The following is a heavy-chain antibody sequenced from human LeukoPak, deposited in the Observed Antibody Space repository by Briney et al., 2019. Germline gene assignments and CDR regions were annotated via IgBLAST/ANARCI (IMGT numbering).Heavy chain of an antibody. Sequence: SQTLSLTCAVSGGSISSGGYSWSWIRQPPGKGLEWIGEINHSGSTNYNPSLKSRVTISVDTSMNQFSLKLSSVTAADTAVYYCARVFPYCSGGSCYDYWGQGTLVTVSS. D-gene: IGHD2-15*01. J-gene: IGHJ4*02. CDR3: ARVFPYCSGGSCYDY. CDR1: GGSISSGGYS. CDR2: INHSGST. V-gene: IGHV4-30-2*01.